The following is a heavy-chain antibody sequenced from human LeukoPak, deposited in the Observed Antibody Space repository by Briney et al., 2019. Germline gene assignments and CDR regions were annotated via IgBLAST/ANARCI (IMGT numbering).Heavy chain of an antibody. D-gene: IGHD6-19*01. CDR2: ISDSGGST. CDR1: GFTFSSYG. J-gene: IGHJ4*02. CDR3: ARHGKGGWHMSGSDDY. V-gene: IGHV3-23*01. Sequence: GSLRLPCAASGFTFSSYGMSWVRQAPGKGLEWVSAISDSGGSTYYADSVKGRFTISRDNSKNTLYLQMNSLRAEDTAVYYCARHGKGGWHMSGSDDYWGQGTLVTVSS.